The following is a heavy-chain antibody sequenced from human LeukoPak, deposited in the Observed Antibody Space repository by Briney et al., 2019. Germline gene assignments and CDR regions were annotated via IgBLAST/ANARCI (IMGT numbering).Heavy chain of an antibody. CDR2: INQDGSKK. J-gene: IGHJ4*02. V-gene: IGHV3-7*01. CDR3: ARRGYHDSSGYDY. D-gene: IGHD3-22*01. CDR1: GFTFTDYW. Sequence: PGGSLRLSCTTSGFTFTDYWMTWVRQAPGKGLEWVANINQDGSKKFYVDSVKGRFTISRDNAKNSVFLQMNNLRAEDTAIYYCARRGYHDSSGYDYWGQGTLVTVSS.